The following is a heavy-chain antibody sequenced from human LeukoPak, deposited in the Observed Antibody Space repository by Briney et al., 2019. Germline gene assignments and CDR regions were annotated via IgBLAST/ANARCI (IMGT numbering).Heavy chain of an antibody. CDR2: ISGSGGST. CDR3: AKIPTLYSSGWAPQHY. D-gene: IGHD6-19*01. J-gene: IGHJ4*02. V-gene: IGHV3-23*01. CDR1: GFTFSSYA. Sequence: TGGSLRLSCAASGFTFSSYAMSWVRQAPGKGLEWVSAISGSGGSTYYADSVKGRFTISRDNSKNTLYLQMNSLRAEDTAVYYCAKIPTLYSSGWAPQHYWGQGTLVTVSS.